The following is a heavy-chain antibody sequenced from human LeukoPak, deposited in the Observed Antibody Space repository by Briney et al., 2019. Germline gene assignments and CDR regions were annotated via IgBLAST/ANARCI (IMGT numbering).Heavy chain of an antibody. D-gene: IGHD6-13*01. CDR3: ARVMAAAGTFSPYYYYYGMDV. CDR2: ISSSSSYI. V-gene: IGHV3-21*01. J-gene: IGHJ6*02. Sequence: PGGSLRLSCAASGFTFSSYSMNWVRQAPGKGLEWVSSISSSSSYIYYADSVKGRFTISRDNAKNSLYLQMNSLRAEDTAVNYCARVMAAAGTFSPYYYYYGMDVWGQGTTVTVSS. CDR1: GFTFSSYS.